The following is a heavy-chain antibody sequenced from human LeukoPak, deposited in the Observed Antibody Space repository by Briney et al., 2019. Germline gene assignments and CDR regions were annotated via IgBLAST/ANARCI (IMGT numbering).Heavy chain of an antibody. CDR2: IIPIFGTA. Sequence: GASVKVSCKASGGTFSSYAISWVRQAPGQGLEWMGGIIPIFGTANYAQKLQGRVTMTTDTSTSTAYMELRSLRSDDTAVYYCARRRDYYGDYWGQGTLVTVSS. D-gene: IGHD1-26*01. J-gene: IGHJ4*02. CDR3: ARRRDYYGDY. V-gene: IGHV1-69*05. CDR1: GGTFSSYA.